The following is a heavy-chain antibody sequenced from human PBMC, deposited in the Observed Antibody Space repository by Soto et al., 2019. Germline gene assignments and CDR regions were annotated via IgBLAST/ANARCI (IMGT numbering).Heavy chain of an antibody. J-gene: IGHJ6*02. D-gene: IGHD2-15*01. CDR3: AREGYCSSGSCALYYHDYFGMDV. CDR2: ISAYNGNT. CDR1: GYTFTSYG. Sequence: QVQLVQSGAEVKKPGASVKVSCKASGYTFTSYGISWVRQAPGQGLEWMGWISAYNGNTNYAQKFQGRVTMTTDTSTNTAYMELRSLTSDDTAVYYCAREGYCSSGSCALYYHDYFGMDVWGQGTTVTVSS. V-gene: IGHV1-18*01.